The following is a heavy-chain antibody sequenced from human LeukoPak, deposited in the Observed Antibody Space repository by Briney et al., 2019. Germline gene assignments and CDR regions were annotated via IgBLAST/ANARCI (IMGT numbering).Heavy chain of an antibody. CDR2: IAYGSEE. V-gene: IGHV3-30*04. Sequence: GGSLRLSCVAYGFTFGSFGMHWVRQAPGKGLDWVAVIAYGSEENYADSVKGRFTISRDNFKNTLYLQMNRLGPEDTAMYYCARDVVAVAGTLGFDCWGQGALVTVSS. J-gene: IGHJ4*02. CDR3: ARDVVAVAGTLGFDC. D-gene: IGHD6-19*01. CDR1: GFTFGSFG.